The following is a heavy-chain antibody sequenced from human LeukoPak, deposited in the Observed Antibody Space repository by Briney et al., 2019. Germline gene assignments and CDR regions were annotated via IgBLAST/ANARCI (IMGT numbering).Heavy chain of an antibody. CDR3: ARHSVNLAVAGTFYFDY. CDR2: IYYSGT. J-gene: IGHJ4*02. D-gene: IGHD6-19*01. Sequence: NPSEPLSLTCTVSGGSISSSSYYWGWIRQPPGKGLEWIGSIYYSGTFYNPSLKSRVTISVDTSKNQFSLKLSSVTAADTAVYYCARHSVNLAVAGTFYFDYWGQGTLVTVSS. CDR1: GGSISSSSYY. V-gene: IGHV4-39*01.